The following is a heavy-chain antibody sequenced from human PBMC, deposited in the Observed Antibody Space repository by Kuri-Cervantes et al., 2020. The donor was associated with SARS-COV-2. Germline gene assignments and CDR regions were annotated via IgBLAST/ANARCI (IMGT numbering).Heavy chain of an antibody. CDR3: AREEVVPAAVRGYFYRYGMGV. CDR2: IKQDGSEK. J-gene: IGHJ6*02. D-gene: IGHD2-2*01. V-gene: IGHV3-7*04. Sequence: GGSLRLSCAASGFTFNTYWMTWVRQAPGKGLESVANIKQDGSEKYYVDSVKGRFTISRDNAKNSLYLQVNSLRAEDTAVYHCAREEVVPAAVRGYFYRYGMGVWGQGTTVTVSS. CDR1: GFTFNTYW.